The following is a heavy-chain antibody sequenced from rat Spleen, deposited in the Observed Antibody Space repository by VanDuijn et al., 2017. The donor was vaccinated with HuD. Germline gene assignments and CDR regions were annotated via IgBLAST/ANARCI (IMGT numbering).Heavy chain of an antibody. V-gene: IGHV5-25*01. CDR2: ISSGGGGT. D-gene: IGHD1-2*01. J-gene: IGHJ4*01. CDR3: ARYDYSSYIGYVMDA. CDR1: GFTFSSFP. Sequence: EVQLVESGGGLVQPGRSLKLSCAASGFTFSSFPMAWVRQAPKKGLEWVASISSGGGGTYYPDSVKGRFTISRDNAKSTLYLQMDSLRSEDTASYYCARYDYSSYIGYVMDAWGQGASVTVSS.